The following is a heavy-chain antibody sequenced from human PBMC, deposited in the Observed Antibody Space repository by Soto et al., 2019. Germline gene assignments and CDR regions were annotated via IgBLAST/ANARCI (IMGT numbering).Heavy chain of an antibody. CDR3: MSWDASSSAEQ. V-gene: IGHV3-73*02. CDR2: IASKTESEAT. J-gene: IGHJ4*02. D-gene: IGHD6-6*01. Sequence: EVQLVESGGGLVQPGGSLELSCAASGFTLSDSSVNWVGQASGKGREWVGRIASKTESEATVYAASVKGRITVARDDSKNTVYLQMGSLKTEDTAVYYCMSWDASSSAEQWGQGALVTVSS. CDR1: GFTLSDSS.